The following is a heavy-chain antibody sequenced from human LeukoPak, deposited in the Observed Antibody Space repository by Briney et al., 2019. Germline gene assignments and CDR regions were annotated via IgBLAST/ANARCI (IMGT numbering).Heavy chain of an antibody. Sequence: GESLKISCKGSGYSFTTYWIGWVRQMPGKGLEWMGIIYPGDSDTRYSPSFQGQVTISADKSISTAYLQWSSLKASDTAMYYCARPHLGYCSSTSCGSAFDIWGQGTTVTVSS. V-gene: IGHV5-51*01. CDR3: ARPHLGYCSSTSCGSAFDI. J-gene: IGHJ3*02. D-gene: IGHD2-2*01. CDR2: IYPGDSDT. CDR1: GYSFTTYW.